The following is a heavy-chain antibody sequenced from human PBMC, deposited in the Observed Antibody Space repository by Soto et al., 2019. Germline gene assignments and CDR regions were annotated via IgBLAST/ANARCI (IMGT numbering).Heavy chain of an antibody. Sequence: GGSLRLSCAAPGFTFSSYGMHWVRQAPGKGLEWVAVISYDGNNKYYADSVTGRFTISRDNSKNTLYLQMNSLRAEDTAIYYCAKDRLGYYYYGMDVWGQGTTVTVSS. CDR2: ISYDGNNK. J-gene: IGHJ6*02. D-gene: IGHD7-27*01. V-gene: IGHV3-30*18. CDR1: GFTFSSYG. CDR3: AKDRLGYYYYGMDV.